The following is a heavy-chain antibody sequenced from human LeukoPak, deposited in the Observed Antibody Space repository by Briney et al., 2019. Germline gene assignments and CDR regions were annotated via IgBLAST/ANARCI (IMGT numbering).Heavy chain of an antibody. Sequence: SETLSLTCTVSGGSISNYYWSWIRQPPGKGLEWIGYIYYSGSTNYNPSLKSRVTISIDTSKNQSSLKLSSVTAADTAVYYCARRECSRGTCYPFDYWGQGTLVTVSS. V-gene: IGHV4-59*08. D-gene: IGHD2-15*01. CDR3: ARRECSRGTCYPFDY. CDR2: IYYSGST. J-gene: IGHJ4*02. CDR1: GGSISNYY.